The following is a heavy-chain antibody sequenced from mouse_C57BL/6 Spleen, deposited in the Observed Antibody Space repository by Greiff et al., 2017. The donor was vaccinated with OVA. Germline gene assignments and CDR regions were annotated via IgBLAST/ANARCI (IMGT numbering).Heavy chain of an antibody. Sequence: VKLMESGAELVRPGASVTLSCKASGYTFTDYEMHWVKQTPVHGLEWIGAIDPETGGTAYNQKFKGKAILTADKSSSTAYMELRSLTSEDSAVYYCTRYSNYVGFAYWGQGTLVTVSA. V-gene: IGHV1-15*01. D-gene: IGHD2-5*01. CDR1: GYTFTDYE. J-gene: IGHJ3*01. CDR3: TRYSNYVGFAY. CDR2: IDPETGGT.